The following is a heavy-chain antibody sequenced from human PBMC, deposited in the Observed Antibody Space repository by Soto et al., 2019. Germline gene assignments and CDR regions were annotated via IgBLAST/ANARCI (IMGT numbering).Heavy chain of an antibody. Sequence: EVQLVESGGDLVQPGGSLRLSCAASGFTFSSYWMTWVHQAPGRGLEWVANINKRADSMHYADSVQGRFTVSRDNAKKSLYLQMSSLRAEDTAVYFCARDMSPSDGDIVHVWGQGTVVTVSS. D-gene: IGHD6-6*01. CDR2: INKRADSM. CDR1: GFTFSSYW. J-gene: IGHJ3*01. CDR3: ARDMSPSDGDIVHV. V-gene: IGHV3-7*01.